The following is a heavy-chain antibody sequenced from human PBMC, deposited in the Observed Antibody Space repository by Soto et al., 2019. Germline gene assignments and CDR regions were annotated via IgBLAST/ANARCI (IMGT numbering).Heavy chain of an antibody. CDR3: AFFRTYYDFWSGSPGYYYGMDV. J-gene: IGHJ6*02. CDR2: IDPSDSYT. CDR1: GYSFTSYW. Sequence: PGESLKISCKGSGYSFTSYWISWVRQMPGKGLEWMGRIDPSDSYTNYSPSFQGHVTISADKSISTAYLQWSSLKASDTAMYYCAFFRTYYDFWSGSPGYYYGMDVWGQGTTVTVSS. V-gene: IGHV5-10-1*01. D-gene: IGHD3-3*01.